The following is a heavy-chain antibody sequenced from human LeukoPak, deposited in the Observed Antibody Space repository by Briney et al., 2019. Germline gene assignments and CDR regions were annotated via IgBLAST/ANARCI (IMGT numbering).Heavy chain of an antibody. CDR3: ARDNVSYDC. V-gene: IGHV1-2*02. CDR1: GYTFTSYG. J-gene: IGHJ4*02. D-gene: IGHD2-8*01. CDR2: INPNSGGT. Sequence: ASVKVSCKASGYTFTSYGISWVRQAPGQGLEWMGWINPNSGGTNYAQKFQGRVTMTRDTSISTAYMDLSRLYSDDTAVYYCARDNVSYDCWGQGTLVTVSS.